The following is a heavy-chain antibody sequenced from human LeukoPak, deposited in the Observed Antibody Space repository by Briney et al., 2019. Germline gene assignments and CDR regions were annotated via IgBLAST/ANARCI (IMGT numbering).Heavy chain of an antibody. CDR2: IYYSGST. Sequence: PSETLSLTCTVSGGSISSSSYYWGWIRQPPGKGLEWIGSIYYSGSTYYNPSLKSRVTISVDTSKNQFSLKLSSVTAADTAVYYCARHEQRAMLRVPAAKGGFDYWGQGTLVTVSS. V-gene: IGHV4-39*01. CDR1: GGSISSSSYY. J-gene: IGHJ4*02. CDR3: ARHEQRAMLRVPAAKGGFDY. D-gene: IGHD2-2*01.